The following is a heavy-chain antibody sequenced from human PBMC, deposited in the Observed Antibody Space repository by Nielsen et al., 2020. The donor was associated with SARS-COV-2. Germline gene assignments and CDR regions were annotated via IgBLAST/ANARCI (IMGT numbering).Heavy chain of an antibody. CDR3: ARDYYGSGYIDY. V-gene: IGHV4-61*01. CDR2: IYYSGST. Sequence: SETLSLTCTVSGGSVSSGSYYWSWIRQPPGKGLEWIGYIYYSGSTNYNPSLKSRVTISVDTSKNQFSLKLSSVTAADTAVYYCARDYYGSGYIDYWGQGTLVTVSS. D-gene: IGHD3-10*01. CDR1: GGSVSSGSYY. J-gene: IGHJ4*02.